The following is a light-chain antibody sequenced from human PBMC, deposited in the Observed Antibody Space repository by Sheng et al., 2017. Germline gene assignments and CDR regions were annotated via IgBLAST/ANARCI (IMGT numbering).Light chain of an antibody. J-gene: IGKJ1*01. CDR2: TAS. Sequence: DIQMSQSPSSLSASVGDRVTITCRASQNINRYLNWYQQKPGKAPKLLIYTASTLHSGVPSRFSGSGSGTDFTLTISSVQPDDFATYYCQQYSTYWTFGQGTTVEIK. CDR3: QQYSTYWT. CDR1: QNINRY. V-gene: IGKV1-39*01.